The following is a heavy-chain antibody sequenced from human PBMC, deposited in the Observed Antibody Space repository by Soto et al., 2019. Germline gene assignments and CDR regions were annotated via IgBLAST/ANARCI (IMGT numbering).Heavy chain of an antibody. CDR3: ARCYSSSNYGMDV. CDR2: INYSGST. CDR1: GGSISSYF. D-gene: IGHD6-6*01. V-gene: IGHV4-59*01. Sequence: SETLSLTCTVSGGSISSYFWNWIRQPPGKGLEWIGYINYSGSTNYNPSLKSRVTISVDTSRNQFSLKLSSVTAADTAVYYCARCYSSSNYGMDVWGLGTTVTGSS. J-gene: IGHJ6*02.